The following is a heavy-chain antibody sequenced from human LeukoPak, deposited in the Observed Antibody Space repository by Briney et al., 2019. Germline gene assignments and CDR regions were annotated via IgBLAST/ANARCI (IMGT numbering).Heavy chain of an antibody. V-gene: IGHV1-18*01. D-gene: IGHD1-26*01. CDR3: ARGGALTSFDS. Sequence: ASVKVSCKASGFTFSSYGISWVRQAPGQGLEWMGWISAYNGKTNYAQKFQGRVTMTTDTSTSTAYMDLRSLRSDDTAVYYCARGGALTSFDSWGQGTLITVSS. CDR1: GFTFSSYG. CDR2: ISAYNGKT. J-gene: IGHJ4*02.